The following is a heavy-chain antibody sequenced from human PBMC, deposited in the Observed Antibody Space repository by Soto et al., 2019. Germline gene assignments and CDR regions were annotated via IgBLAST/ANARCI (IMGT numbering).Heavy chain of an antibody. Sequence: SVKVSCKASGFTFTSSAVQWVRQARGQRLEWIGWIVVGSGNTNYAQKFQERVIITRDMSTSTAYMELSSLRSEDTAVYYCAAIWSGSYYYYYYGMDVWGQGNRVTAAS. CDR3: AAIWSGSYYYYYYGMDV. CDR2: IVVGSGNT. CDR1: GFTFTSSA. V-gene: IGHV1-58*01. J-gene: IGHJ6*02. D-gene: IGHD3-3*01.